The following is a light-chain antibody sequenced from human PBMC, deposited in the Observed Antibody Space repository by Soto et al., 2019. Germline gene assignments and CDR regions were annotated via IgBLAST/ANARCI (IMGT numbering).Light chain of an antibody. Sequence: QSVLTQPPSVSGAPGQRVTISCTGSSSNIGAGYDVHWYQQLPGTAPKLLIYGNSNRPSGVPDRFSGSKSGTSASLAITGLQAEDEADYYCQSYDSSLSVVVFGGETQLTVL. CDR2: GNS. CDR3: QSYDSSLSVVV. J-gene: IGLJ2*01. V-gene: IGLV1-40*01. CDR1: SSNIGAGYD.